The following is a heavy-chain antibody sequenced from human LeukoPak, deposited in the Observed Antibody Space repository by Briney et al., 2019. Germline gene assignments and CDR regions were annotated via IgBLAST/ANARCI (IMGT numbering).Heavy chain of an antibody. Sequence: SETLSLTCTVSGGSISSYYWSWIRQPPGKGLEWIGYIYYSGSTNYNPSLRSRVTISVDTSKNQFSLKLSSVTAADTAVYYCARHWGALRGYFDYWGQGTLVTVSS. CDR3: ARHWGALRGYFDY. J-gene: IGHJ4*02. CDR1: GGSISSYY. V-gene: IGHV4-59*08. CDR2: IYYSGST. D-gene: IGHD3-16*01.